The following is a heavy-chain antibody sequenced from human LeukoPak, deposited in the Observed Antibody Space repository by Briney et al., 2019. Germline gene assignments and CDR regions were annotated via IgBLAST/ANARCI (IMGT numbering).Heavy chain of an antibody. V-gene: IGHV4-59*12. D-gene: IGHD3-3*01. CDR1: GGSISSYY. CDR3: ARVFGLYDFWSGPVAEFDP. J-gene: IGHJ5*02. Sequence: SETLSLTCTVSGGSISSYYWSWIRQPPGKGLERIGYIYYSGSTNYNPSLKSRVTISVDTSKNQFSLKLSSVTAADTAVYYCARVFGLYDFWSGPVAEFDPWGQGTLVTVSS. CDR2: IYYSGST.